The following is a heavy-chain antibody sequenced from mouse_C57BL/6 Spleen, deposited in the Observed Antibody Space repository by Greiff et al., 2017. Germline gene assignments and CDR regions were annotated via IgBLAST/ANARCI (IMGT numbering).Heavy chain of an antibody. D-gene: IGHD1-1*01. CDR1: GYAFTNYL. Sequence: VQLQQSGAELVRPGTSVKVSCKASGYAFTNYLLEWVKQRPGQGLEWIGVINPGSGGTNYNEKFKGKATLTADKSSSTAYMQLSSLTSEDSAVYFCARSYYGSPLCAYWGQGTLVTVSA. J-gene: IGHJ3*01. V-gene: IGHV1-54*01. CDR2: INPGSGGT. CDR3: ARSYYGSPLCAY.